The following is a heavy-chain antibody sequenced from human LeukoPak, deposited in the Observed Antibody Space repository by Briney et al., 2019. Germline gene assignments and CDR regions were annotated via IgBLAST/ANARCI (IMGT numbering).Heavy chain of an antibody. CDR1: GFTFSSCS. D-gene: IGHD6-19*01. CDR2: ISSSSSTI. Sequence: PGGSLRLPCAASGFTFSSCSMNWVRQAPGKGLEWVSYISSSSSTIYYADSVKGRFTISRDNAKNSLSLQMNSLRAEDTAVYYCAREVAGFDYWGQGTLVTVSS. J-gene: IGHJ4*02. CDR3: AREVAGFDY. V-gene: IGHV3-48*01.